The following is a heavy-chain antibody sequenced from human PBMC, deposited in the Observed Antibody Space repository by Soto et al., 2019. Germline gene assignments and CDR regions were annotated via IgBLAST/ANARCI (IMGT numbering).Heavy chain of an antibody. CDR2: ISGRGVDT. D-gene: IGHD2-21*02. Sequence: GGSLRLSCAASGFSFSSLAMSWVRQAPGKGLEWVSSISGRGVDTLYAASVNGRFTISRDNSRNTLYLQVNSLRAEDTAVYYCAKDQTDVTLFDYWGQGTLVTVSS. CDR1: GFSFSSLA. V-gene: IGHV3-23*01. CDR3: AKDQTDVTLFDY. J-gene: IGHJ4*02.